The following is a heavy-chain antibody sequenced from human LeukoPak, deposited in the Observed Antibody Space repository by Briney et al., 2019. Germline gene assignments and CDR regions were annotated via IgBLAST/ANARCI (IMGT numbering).Heavy chain of an antibody. J-gene: IGHJ5*02. CDR2: IYHSGST. D-gene: IGHD3-22*01. Sequence: SETLSLTCAVSGGSTSSGGYSWSWIRQPPGKGLEWIGYIYHSGSTYYNPSLKSRVTISVDRSKNQFSLKLSSVTAADTAVYYCARADNYYDSSGYYSLWFDPWGQGTLVTVSS. CDR1: GGSTSSGGYS. CDR3: ARADNYYDSSGYYSLWFDP. V-gene: IGHV4-30-2*01.